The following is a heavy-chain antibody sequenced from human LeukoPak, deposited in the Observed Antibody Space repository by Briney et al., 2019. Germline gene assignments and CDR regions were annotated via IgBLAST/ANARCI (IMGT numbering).Heavy chain of an antibody. J-gene: IGHJ6*03. CDR3: AKNWFGELNTRRDYYYYYMDV. Sequence: TGGSLTLSCAASGFSFTSYWMHWLRQAQGKGLVWVSRINSDGSDTGYADSVKGRFTISRDNSKNTLYLQMNSLRAEDTAVYYCAKNWFGELNTRRDYYYYYMDVWGKGTTVTISS. D-gene: IGHD3-10*01. V-gene: IGHV3-74*01. CDR2: INSDGSDT. CDR1: GFSFTSYW.